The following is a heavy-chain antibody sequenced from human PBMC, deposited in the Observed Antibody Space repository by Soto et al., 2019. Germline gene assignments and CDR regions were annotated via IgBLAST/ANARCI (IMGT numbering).Heavy chain of an antibody. J-gene: IGHJ4*02. D-gene: IGHD6-6*01. CDR2: IYYSGST. Sequence: SETLSLTCTVSGGSISSSSYYWGWIRQPPGKGLEWIGSIYYSGSTYYNPSLKSRVTISVDTSKNQFSLKLSSVTAADTAVYYCARDWAAHYWGQGTLVTVSS. V-gene: IGHV4-39*02. CDR1: GGSISSSSYY. CDR3: ARDWAAHY.